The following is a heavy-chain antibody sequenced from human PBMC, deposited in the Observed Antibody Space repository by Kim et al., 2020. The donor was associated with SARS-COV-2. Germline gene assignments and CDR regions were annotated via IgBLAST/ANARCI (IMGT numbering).Heavy chain of an antibody. J-gene: IGHJ4*02. V-gene: IGHV3-30*07. Sequence: ASGKGRFTISRDNSKNTLYLQMNSLRAEDTAVYYCARDKGRGYYGDYQVYWGQGTLVTVSS. CDR3: ARDKGRGYYGDYQVY. D-gene: IGHD4-17*01.